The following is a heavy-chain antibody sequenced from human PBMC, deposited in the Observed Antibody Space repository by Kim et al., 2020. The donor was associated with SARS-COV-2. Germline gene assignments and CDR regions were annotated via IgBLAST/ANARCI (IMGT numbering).Heavy chain of an antibody. Sequence: GGSLRLSCAASGFTFSGSAMHWVRQASGKGLEWVGRIRSKANSYATAYAASVKGRFTISRDDSKNTAYLQMNSLKTEDTAVYYCTSTICSSTSCLVDYWGQGTLVTVSS. CDR2: IRSKANSYAT. CDR1: GFTFSGSA. D-gene: IGHD2-2*01. V-gene: IGHV3-73*01. J-gene: IGHJ4*02. CDR3: TSTICSSTSCLVDY.